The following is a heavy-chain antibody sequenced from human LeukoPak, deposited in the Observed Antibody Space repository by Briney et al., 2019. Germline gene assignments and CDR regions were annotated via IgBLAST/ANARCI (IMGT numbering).Heavy chain of an antibody. Sequence: SETLSLTCAVYGGSFSGYYWSWIRQPPGKGLEWIGEINHSGSTNYNPSLKSRVTISVDTSKNQFSLKLSSVTAADTAVYYCARQRYSSGWSLRWYFDLWGRGTLVTVSS. CDR1: GGSFSGYY. V-gene: IGHV4-34*01. J-gene: IGHJ2*01. CDR3: ARQRYSSGWSLRWYFDL. CDR2: INHSGST. D-gene: IGHD6-19*01.